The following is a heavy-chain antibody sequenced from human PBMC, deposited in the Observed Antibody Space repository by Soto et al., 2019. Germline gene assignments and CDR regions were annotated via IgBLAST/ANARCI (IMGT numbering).Heavy chain of an antibody. J-gene: IGHJ5*02. V-gene: IGHV6-1*01. CDR1: GDSVSTNSAS. CDR2: TYYRSKRYN. Sequence: SQTLSLTCVISGDSVSTNSASWTWIGQSPSRGLEWLGRTYYRSKRYNDYAISVKTRMTITPDTSKNQFSLQLNSVTPEDTAVYFCARDRGGSYGDWFGPWGQGTLVTVSS. D-gene: IGHD1-26*01. CDR3: ARDRGGSYGDWFGP.